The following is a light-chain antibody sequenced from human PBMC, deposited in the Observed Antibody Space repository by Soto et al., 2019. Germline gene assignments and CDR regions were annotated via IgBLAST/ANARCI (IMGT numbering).Light chain of an antibody. Sequence: QSALTQPASVSGSPGQSITISCTGTSSDVGGYNYVSWYQHHPGKAPKLIIYEVSNRPSGVSIRFSGSKSGDTASLTISGLQAEDEADYYCSSFTSSTTLRVFGEGTKLTVL. CDR3: SSFTSSTTLRV. J-gene: IGLJ3*02. CDR1: SSDVGGYNY. V-gene: IGLV2-14*01. CDR2: EVS.